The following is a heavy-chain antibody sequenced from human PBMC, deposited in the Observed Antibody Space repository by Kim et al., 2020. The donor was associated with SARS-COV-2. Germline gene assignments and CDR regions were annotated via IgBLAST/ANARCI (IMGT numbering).Heavy chain of an antibody. D-gene: IGHD3-16*01. CDR3: ARAGGVVSVVSYYYMDV. CDR2: IHSNGRDT. J-gene: IGHJ6*03. V-gene: IGHV3-74*01. CDR1: EFTFSDYW. Sequence: GGSLRLSCAASEFTFSDYWMHWVRQAPGKGLVWVARIHSNGRDTTYADSVKGRFTISRDNAKNTLYLQMNNLRAEDTAVYYCARAGGVVSVVSYYYMDVWGKRNTVTVSS.